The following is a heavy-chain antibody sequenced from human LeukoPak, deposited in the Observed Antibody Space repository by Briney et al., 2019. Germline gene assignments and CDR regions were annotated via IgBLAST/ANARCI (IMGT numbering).Heavy chain of an antibody. CDR2: INAGNGNT. CDR3: ARSIGYYYGSGSYNPHLDY. CDR1: GYTFTSYA. D-gene: IGHD3-10*01. Sequence: ASVKVSCKASGYTFTSYAMHWVRQAPGQRLEWMGWINAGNGNTKYSQKFQGRVTITRDTSASTAYMELSSLRSEDTAVYYCARSIGYYYGSGSYNPHLDYWGQGTLVTVSS. J-gene: IGHJ4*02. V-gene: IGHV1-3*01.